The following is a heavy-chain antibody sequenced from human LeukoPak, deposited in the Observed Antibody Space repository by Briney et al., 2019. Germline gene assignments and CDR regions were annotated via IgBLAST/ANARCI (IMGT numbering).Heavy chain of an antibody. V-gene: IGHV1-69*13. CDR2: IIPIFGAP. J-gene: IGHJ5*02. CDR3: ARCYDLWSGYYRWLDP. Sequence: SVKVSCKASGYTFTGYYMHWVRQAPGQGLEWMGGIIPIFGAPNYAQKFQGRVTITADESTSTAYMELSSLRSEDTAVYYCARCYDLWSGYYRWLDPWGQGTLVTVSS. D-gene: IGHD3-3*01. CDR1: GYTFTGYY.